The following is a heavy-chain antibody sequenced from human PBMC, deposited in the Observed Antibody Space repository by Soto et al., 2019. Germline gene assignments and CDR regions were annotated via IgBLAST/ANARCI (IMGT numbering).Heavy chain of an antibody. D-gene: IGHD3-10*01. J-gene: IGHJ4*02. CDR2: SSTGGHET. CDR1: GFTFSSYG. V-gene: IGHV3-23*01. CDR3: ARRVRDGYNSPIAY. Sequence: EVQLSESGGGLVQPGGSLRLSCAASGFTFSSYGMNWVRQAPGKGLEWLSDSSTGGHETFYGDSARGRCTTSRDNFRQTLFLQLNSLRADDAAVLYFARRVRDGYNSPIAYWCQAALVTFPS.